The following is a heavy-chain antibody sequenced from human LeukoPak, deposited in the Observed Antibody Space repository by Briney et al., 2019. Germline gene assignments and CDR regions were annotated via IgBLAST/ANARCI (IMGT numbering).Heavy chain of an antibody. J-gene: IGHJ4*02. CDR1: GGSISSGSYY. CDR3: ARGGITGKIDY. V-gene: IGHV4-61*02. Sequence: SETLSLTCTVSGGSISSGSYYWSWIRQPAGKGLEWIGRIYTSGSTNYNPSLKSRVTISVDTSKNQFSLKLSSVTAADTAVYYCARGGITGKIDYWGQGTLVTVSS. D-gene: IGHD1-20*01. CDR2: IYTSGST.